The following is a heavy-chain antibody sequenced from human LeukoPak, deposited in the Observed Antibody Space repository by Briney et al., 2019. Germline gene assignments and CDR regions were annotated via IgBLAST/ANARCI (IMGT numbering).Heavy chain of an antibody. D-gene: IGHD3-22*01. V-gene: IGHV4-34*01. Sequence: SETLSLTCAVYGGSFSDYYWSWIRQPPGKGLEWIGEINHSGSTNYNPSLKSRVTISVDTSKNQFSLKLSSVTAADTAVYYCARYYYDSSGYYIDYWGQGTLVTVSS. CDR2: INHSGST. J-gene: IGHJ4*02. CDR1: GGSFSDYY. CDR3: ARYYYDSSGYYIDY.